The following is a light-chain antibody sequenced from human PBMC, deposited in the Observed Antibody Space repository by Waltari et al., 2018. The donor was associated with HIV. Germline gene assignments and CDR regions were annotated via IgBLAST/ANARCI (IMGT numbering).Light chain of an antibody. CDR1: SSDVGGYNY. CDR3: SSYTSRSSNTPLT. J-gene: IGLJ2*01. CDR2: EVS. Sequence: QSALTQPASVSGSPGQSITISCTGTSSDVGGYNYVWYQQHPGKAPKLMIYEVSNRPSGVSNRFSGSKSGNTASLTISGLQTEDEADYYCSSYTSRSSNTPLTFGGGTKLTVL. V-gene: IGLV2-14*01.